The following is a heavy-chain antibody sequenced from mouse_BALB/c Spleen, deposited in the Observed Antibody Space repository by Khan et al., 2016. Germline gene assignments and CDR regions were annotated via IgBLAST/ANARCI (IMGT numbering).Heavy chain of an antibody. J-gene: IGHJ3*01. CDR3: AEERGWCAY. CDR2: ISYSGST. Sequence: EVQLQESGPGLVKPSQSLSLTCTVTGYSITSDYAWNWIRQFPGNKLEWMGYISYSGSTSYNPSLKSRISITRDTSKNQFFLRLNSVTTEDTATYDCAEERGWCAYWGQGTLVTVSA. CDR1: GYSITSDYA. V-gene: IGHV3-2*02.